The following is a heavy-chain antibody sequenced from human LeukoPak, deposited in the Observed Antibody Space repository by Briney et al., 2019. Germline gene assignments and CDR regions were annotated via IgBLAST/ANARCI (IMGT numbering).Heavy chain of an antibody. Sequence: SETPSPTCTVSGGPIRSGSYYWGWIRQPPGKGLGWIGRIYTSGSTNYNPSLKSRVTISVDTSKNQFSLKLSSVTAADTAVYYCARADLYSLIDYWGQGTLVTVSS. CDR3: ARADLYSLIDY. CDR2: IYTSGST. D-gene: IGHD6-13*01. J-gene: IGHJ4*02. V-gene: IGHV4-61*02. CDR1: GGPIRSGSYY.